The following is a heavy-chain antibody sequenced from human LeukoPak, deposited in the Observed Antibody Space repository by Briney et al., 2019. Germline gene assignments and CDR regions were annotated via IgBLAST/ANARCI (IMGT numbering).Heavy chain of an antibody. V-gene: IGHV4-39*02. Sequence: SETLSLTCTVSGGSISSSSYYWGWIRQPPGKGLEWIGSIYYSGSTYYNPSLKSRVTISVDTSKNQFSLKLSSVTAADTAVYYCARERMSTWAEDYWYFDVWGRGTLVTVSS. CDR1: GGSISSSSYY. CDR2: IYYSGST. J-gene: IGHJ2*01. D-gene: IGHD2-8*01. CDR3: ARERMSTWAEDYWYFDV.